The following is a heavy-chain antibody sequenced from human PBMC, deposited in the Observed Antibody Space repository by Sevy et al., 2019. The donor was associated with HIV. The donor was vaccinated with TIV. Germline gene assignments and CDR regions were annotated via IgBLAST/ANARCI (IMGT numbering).Heavy chain of an antibody. Sequence: SESLSLTCTVSGGSISSSSYYWGWIRQPPGKGLEWIGSIYYSGRTYYNPSLKSRVTISVDTSKNQFSLKLSSVTAADTAVYYCARPTLTHNWGGFDYWGQGTLVTVSS. V-gene: IGHV4-39*01. CDR2: IYYSGRT. D-gene: IGHD7-27*01. CDR3: ARPTLTHNWGGFDY. J-gene: IGHJ4*02. CDR1: GGSISSSSYY.